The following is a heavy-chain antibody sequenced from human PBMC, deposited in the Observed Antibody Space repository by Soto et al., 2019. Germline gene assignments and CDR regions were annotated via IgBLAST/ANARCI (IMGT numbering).Heavy chain of an antibody. Sequence: GGSLRLSCAASGFTFSSYAMSWVRQAPGKGLEWVSAISGSGGSTYYADSVKGRFSISRDNSKNTLYLQMDTLRAEDTAVYYCAKNGDFDYDAFDVWGQGTVVTVSS. J-gene: IGHJ3*01. CDR3: AKNGDFDYDAFDV. D-gene: IGHD3-16*01. CDR2: ISGSGGST. CDR1: GFTFSSYA. V-gene: IGHV3-23*01.